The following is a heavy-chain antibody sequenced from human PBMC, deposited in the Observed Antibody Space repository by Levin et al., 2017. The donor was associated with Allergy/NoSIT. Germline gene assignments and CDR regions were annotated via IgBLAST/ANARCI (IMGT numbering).Heavy chain of an antibody. V-gene: IGHV3-33*01. Sequence: GGSLRLSCAASGFTFSSYGMHWVRQAPGKGLEWVAVIWYDGSNKYYADSVKGRFTISRDNSKNTLYLQMNSLRAEDTAVYYCASQIGNGMVRGVILDYWGQGTLVTVSS. CDR1: GFTFSSYG. CDR2: IWYDGSNK. D-gene: IGHD3-10*01. CDR3: ASQIGNGMVRGVILDY. J-gene: IGHJ4*02.